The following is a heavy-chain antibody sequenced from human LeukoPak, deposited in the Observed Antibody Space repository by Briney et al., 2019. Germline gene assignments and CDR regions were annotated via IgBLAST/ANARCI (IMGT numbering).Heavy chain of an antibody. J-gene: IGHJ6*04. Sequence: SETLSLTCTVSGGSVSSGSYYWSWIRQPPGKGPEWIGYIYYSGSTNYNPSLKSRVTISVDTSKNQFSLKLSSVTAADTAVYYCARALLWFGEPPPYYYYYGMDVWGKGTTVTVSS. V-gene: IGHV4-61*01. CDR3: ARALLWFGEPPPYYYYYGMDV. D-gene: IGHD3-10*01. CDR1: GGSVSSGSYY. CDR2: IYYSGST.